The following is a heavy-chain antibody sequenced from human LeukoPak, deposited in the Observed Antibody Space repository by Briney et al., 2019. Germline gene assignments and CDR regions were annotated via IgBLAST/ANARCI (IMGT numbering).Heavy chain of an antibody. CDR1: GFTLSSYW. CDR2: IKQDGSEK. Sequence: PGGSLRLSCAVSGFTLSSYWMSWVRQAPGKGLEWVANIKQDGSEKYYVDSVKGRFTISRDNAKNSLYLQMNSLRAEDTAVYYCAREGGIKGYYYYMDVWGKGTTVTVSS. V-gene: IGHV3-7*01. CDR3: AREGGIKGYYYYMDV. D-gene: IGHD3-16*01. J-gene: IGHJ6*03.